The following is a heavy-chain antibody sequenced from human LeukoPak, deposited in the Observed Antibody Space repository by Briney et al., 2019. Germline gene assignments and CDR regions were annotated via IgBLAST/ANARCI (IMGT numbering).Heavy chain of an antibody. CDR3: ARAMELLVEVGYYGMDV. Sequence: PGGSLRLSCAASGFTFSSYGMHWVRQAPGKGLEWVAVIWYDGSNKYYADSVKGRFTISRDNSKNTLYLQMNSLRAEDTAAYYCARAMELLVEVGYYGMDVWGQGTTVTVSS. D-gene: IGHD6-6*01. CDR2: IWYDGSNK. V-gene: IGHV3-33*01. CDR1: GFTFSSYG. J-gene: IGHJ6*02.